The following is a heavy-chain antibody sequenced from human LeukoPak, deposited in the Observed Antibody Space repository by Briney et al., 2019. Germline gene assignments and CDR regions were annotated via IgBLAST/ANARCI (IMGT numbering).Heavy chain of an antibody. D-gene: IGHD6-13*01. Sequence: SQTLSLTCVISGDSVSSNSAAWNWIRQSPSRGLEWLGRTYYRSKWSNDYAVSVKSRITINPDTSKNQFSLKLSSMTAADTAVYYCASDKGYSNNYFDYWGQGTLVTVSS. CDR1: GDSVSSNSAA. J-gene: IGHJ4*02. CDR2: TYYRSKWSN. CDR3: ASDKGYSNNYFDY. V-gene: IGHV6-1*01.